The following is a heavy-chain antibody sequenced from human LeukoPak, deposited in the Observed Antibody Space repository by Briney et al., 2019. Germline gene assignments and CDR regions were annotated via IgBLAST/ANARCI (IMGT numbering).Heavy chain of an antibody. CDR1: GGSIGYNTPYY. D-gene: IGHD6-13*01. V-gene: IGHV4-39*01. CDR2: IYYSGAT. Sequence: SETLSLTCTVSGGSIGYNTPYYWAWIRQPPGKGLEWIATIYYSGATYYNPSLKTRATMSVDTSTSQFSLELNSLTAADTAVYYCATSGKAPGGWFDPWGQGTLVTVSS. J-gene: IGHJ5*02. CDR3: ATSGKAPGGWFDP.